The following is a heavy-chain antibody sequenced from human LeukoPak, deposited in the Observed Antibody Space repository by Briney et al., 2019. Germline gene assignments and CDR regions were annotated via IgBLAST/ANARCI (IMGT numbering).Heavy chain of an antibody. V-gene: IGHV5-51*01. D-gene: IGHD6-13*01. CDR3: ARTYSSSHYYFDY. CDR1: GYRFTSYW. Sequence: GESLKISCKGSGYRFTSYWIGWVRPMPGKGLEWMGIIYPGDSDTRYSPSFQGQVTISADKSISTAYQQWSSLKASDTAMYYCARTYSSSHYYFDYWGQGTLVTVSS. CDR2: IYPGDSDT. J-gene: IGHJ4*02.